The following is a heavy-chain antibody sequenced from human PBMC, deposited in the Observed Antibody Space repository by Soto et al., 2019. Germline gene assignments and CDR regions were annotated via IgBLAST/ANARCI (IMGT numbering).Heavy chain of an antibody. CDR2: IIPIFGTA. CDR3: ARSTPKYDFTANWFDP. V-gene: IGHV1-69*01. D-gene: IGHD3-3*01. CDR1: GGTFSSFA. Sequence: QVQLVQSGAEVKKPGSSVKVSCKASGGTFSSFAISWVRQAPGQGLEWMGGIIPIFGTANYAQKFQGRVTITADESTSTAYMELSSLRSEDTAVYYCARSTPKYDFTANWFDPWGQGTLVTVSS. J-gene: IGHJ5*02.